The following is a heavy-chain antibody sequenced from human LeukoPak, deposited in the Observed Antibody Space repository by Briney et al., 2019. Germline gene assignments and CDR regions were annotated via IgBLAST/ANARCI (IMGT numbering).Heavy chain of an antibody. Sequence: GGSLRLSCSASGFTFSVSVMHWVRQAPGKGLEYVSVISSNGGSTSYANSVKGRFTISGDNSKNTLYLQMGSLRAEDMAVYYCARDRYGSGSYIGYWGQGTLVTVSS. CDR2: ISSNGGST. CDR1: GFTFSVSV. CDR3: ARDRYGSGSYIGY. J-gene: IGHJ4*02. D-gene: IGHD3-10*01. V-gene: IGHV3-64*01.